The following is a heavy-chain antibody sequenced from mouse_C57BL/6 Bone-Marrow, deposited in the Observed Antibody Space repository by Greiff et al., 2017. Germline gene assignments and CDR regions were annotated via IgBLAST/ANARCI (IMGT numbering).Heavy chain of an antibody. CDR2: IYPGDGDT. Sequence: QVQLQQSGPELVKPGASVKISCKASGFAFSSSWMHWVKQRPGKGLEWIGRIYPGDGDTNYTGKFKGKATLTADKSSSTDYMQLSRLTSEDYAVYCCARLQGYFDDWGQGTTLTVSS. J-gene: IGHJ2*01. CDR1: GFAFSSSW. D-gene: IGHD6-1*01. CDR3: ARLQGYFDD. V-gene: IGHV1-82*01.